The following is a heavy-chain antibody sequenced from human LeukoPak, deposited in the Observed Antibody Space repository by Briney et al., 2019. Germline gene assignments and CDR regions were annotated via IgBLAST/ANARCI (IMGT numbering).Heavy chain of an antibody. CDR1: GFTFSNFA. Sequence: GGSLRLSCAASGFTFSNFAMIWVRQAPERGLEWVSAIHGSGGGTFYADSVKGRFTISRDNSKNTLYLQMNSLRAEDTAVYYCARDPNGDYIGAFDFRGQGTMVTVSS. CDR2: IHGSGGGT. V-gene: IGHV3-23*01. CDR3: ARDPNGDYIGAFDF. J-gene: IGHJ3*01. D-gene: IGHD4-17*01.